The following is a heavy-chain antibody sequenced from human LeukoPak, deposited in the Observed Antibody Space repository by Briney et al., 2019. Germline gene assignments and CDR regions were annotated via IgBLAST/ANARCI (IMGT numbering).Heavy chain of an antibody. CDR1: GGTFSSYT. CDR3: ARDQGCSSTSCHDGWFDP. D-gene: IGHD2-2*01. V-gene: IGHV1-69*04. J-gene: IGHJ5*02. CDR2: IIPILGIA. Sequence: SVKVSCKASGGTFSSYTISWVRQAPGQGLEWMGRIIPILGIANYAQKFQGRVTITADKSTSTAYMELSSLRSEDTAVYYCARDQGCSSTSCHDGWFDPWGQGTLVTVSS.